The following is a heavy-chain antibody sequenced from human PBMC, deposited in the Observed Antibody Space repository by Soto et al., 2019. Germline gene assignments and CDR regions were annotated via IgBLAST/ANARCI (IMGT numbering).Heavy chain of an antibody. D-gene: IGHD6-19*01. CDR2: IYYSGIT. Sequence: PSETLSLTCTVSGGSIRSFYWSWIRQPPGKGLEWIGYIYYSGITNYNPSLKSRVTISVDTSKNQFSLKLSSVTAADTAMYYCTRAPPGGGWYTLFDYWGQGTLVTVSS. CDR3: TRAPPGGGWYTLFDY. J-gene: IGHJ4*02. V-gene: IGHV4-59*01. CDR1: GGSIRSFY.